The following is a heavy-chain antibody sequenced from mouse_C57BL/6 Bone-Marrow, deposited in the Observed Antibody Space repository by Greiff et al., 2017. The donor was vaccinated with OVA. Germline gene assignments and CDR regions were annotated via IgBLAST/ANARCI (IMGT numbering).Heavy chain of an antibody. CDR2: ISSGGSYT. CDR1: GFTFSSYG. J-gene: IGHJ2*01. CDR3: ARHGDDYDY. V-gene: IGHV5-6*01. D-gene: IGHD2-4*01. Sequence: EVQLQESGGDLVKPGGSLKLSCAASGFTFSSYGMSWVRQTPDKRLEWVATISSGGSYTYYPDSVKGRFTISRDNATNTLYLQMSSLKSEDTAMYFCARHGDDYDYWGQGTTLTVSS.